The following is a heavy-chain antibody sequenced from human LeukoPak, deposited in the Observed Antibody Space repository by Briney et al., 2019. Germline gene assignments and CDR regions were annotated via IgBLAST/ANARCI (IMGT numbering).Heavy chain of an antibody. CDR3: ARALYDFWGGYYSRNNWFDP. D-gene: IGHD3-3*01. Sequence: PSETLSLXCAVYGGSCSGYYWSWIRQPPGKGLEWIGEINHSGSTNYNPSLKSRVTISVDTSKNQFSLKLSSVTAADTAVYYCARALYDFWGGYYSRNNWFDPWGQGTLVTVSS. V-gene: IGHV4-34*01. CDR2: INHSGST. J-gene: IGHJ5*02. CDR1: GGSCSGYY.